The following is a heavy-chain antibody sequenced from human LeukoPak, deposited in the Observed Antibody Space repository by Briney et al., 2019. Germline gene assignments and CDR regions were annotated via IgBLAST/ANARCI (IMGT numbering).Heavy chain of an antibody. Sequence: GGSLRLSCEATGFTFNTYAIYWVRQAPGKGLEWVSGICGSGGCTYYADSVKGRFTISRDNSKNTVYLQMNSLTADDTAVYYCAKTTVGYSSGRYPGWPADCWGQGTLVTVSS. CDR2: ICGSGGCT. V-gene: IGHV3-23*01. CDR3: AKTTVGYSSGRYPGWPADC. D-gene: IGHD6-19*01. CDR1: GFTFNTYA. J-gene: IGHJ4*02.